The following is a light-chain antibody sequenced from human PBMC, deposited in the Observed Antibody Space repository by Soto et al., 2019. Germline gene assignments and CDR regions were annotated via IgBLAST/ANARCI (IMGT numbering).Light chain of an antibody. CDR2: AAS. V-gene: IGKV1-27*01. CDR3: QKYNSAPRT. Sequence: DIQMTQSPSSLSASVGDRVTITCRASHGISNYLAWYQQKPGKVPKLLIYAASTLQSGVPYRFSGSGSGTDFTLTISSLQPEDVATYYCQKYNSAPRTFGQGTKVEIK. J-gene: IGKJ1*01. CDR1: HGISNY.